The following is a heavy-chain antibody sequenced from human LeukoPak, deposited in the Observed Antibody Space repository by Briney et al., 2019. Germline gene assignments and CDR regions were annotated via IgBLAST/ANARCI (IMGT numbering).Heavy chain of an antibody. Sequence: SETLCLTCTVSGGSMSSYYWSWIRQPPGKGLEWIGYIYYSGSTNYNPSLKSRVSISADTSKNQFSLKLSSVTAADTAVYYCARHRTYGDYGAYDAFDIWGQGTMVTVSS. CDR1: GGSMSSYY. CDR2: IYYSGST. V-gene: IGHV4-59*08. J-gene: IGHJ3*02. D-gene: IGHD4-17*01. CDR3: ARHRTYGDYGAYDAFDI.